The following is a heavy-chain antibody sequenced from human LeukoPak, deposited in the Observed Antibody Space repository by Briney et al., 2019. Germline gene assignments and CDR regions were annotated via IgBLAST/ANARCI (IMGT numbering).Heavy chain of an antibody. J-gene: IGHJ3*02. CDR3: ASCDCTNGVCYPNAFDI. Sequence: SETLSLTCAVYGGSFSGYYWSWIRQPPGKGLEWIGEINHSGSTNYNPSLKSRVTISVDTSKNQFSLKLSSVTAADTAVYYCASCDCTNGVCYPNAFDIWGQGTMVTVSS. CDR1: GGSFSGYY. CDR2: INHSGST. V-gene: IGHV4-34*01. D-gene: IGHD2-8*01.